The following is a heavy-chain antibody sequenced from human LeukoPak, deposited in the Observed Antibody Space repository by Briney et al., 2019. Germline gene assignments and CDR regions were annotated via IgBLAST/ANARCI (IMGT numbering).Heavy chain of an antibody. D-gene: IGHD3-9*01. J-gene: IGHJ4*02. CDR3: ASGYPYYDILTGYLKDY. CDR2: ISTSSSYI. CDR1: GFTFSSYS. Sequence: GGSLRLSCAASGFTFSSYSMNWVPQAPGKGLEWGSSISTSSSYINYADSVKGRFTISRDNAKNSLYLQMNSLRVEDTSVDYCASGYPYYDILTGYLKDYWGQGTLVTVSS. V-gene: IGHV3-21*04.